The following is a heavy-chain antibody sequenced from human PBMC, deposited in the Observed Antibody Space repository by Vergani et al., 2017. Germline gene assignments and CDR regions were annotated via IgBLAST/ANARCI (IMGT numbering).Heavy chain of an antibody. CDR3: ARIVEWVVATKDAFDI. CDR1: GYTFTSYY. J-gene: IGHJ3*02. Sequence: QVQLVQSGAEVKKPGASVKVSCKASGYTFTSYYMHWVRQAPGQGLEWMGWINPNSGGTNYAQKFQGRVTMTRDTSISTAYMELRSLRSDDTAVYYCARIVEWVVATKDAFDIWGQGTMVTVSS. CDR2: INPNSGGT. V-gene: IGHV1-2*02. D-gene: IGHD5-12*01.